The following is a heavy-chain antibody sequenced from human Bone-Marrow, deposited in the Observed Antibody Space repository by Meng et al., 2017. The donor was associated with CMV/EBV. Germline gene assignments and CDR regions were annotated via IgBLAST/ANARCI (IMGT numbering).Heavy chain of an antibody. CDR1: GFTVSSNY. J-gene: IGHJ3*02. CDR2: IYSGGST. CDR3: AGAYYYDSSGYYHGAFDI. Sequence: GESLKISCAASGFTVSSNYMSWVRQAPGKGLEWVSVIYSGGSTYYADSVKGRFTISRDNSKNTLYLQMNSLRAEDTAVYYCAGAYYYDSSGYYHGAFDIWGQGTMVTVSS. V-gene: IGHV3-66*02. D-gene: IGHD3-22*01.